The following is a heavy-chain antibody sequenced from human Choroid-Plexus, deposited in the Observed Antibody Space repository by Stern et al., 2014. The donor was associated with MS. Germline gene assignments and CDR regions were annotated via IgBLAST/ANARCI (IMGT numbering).Heavy chain of an antibody. J-gene: IGHJ5*02. CDR3: AKDRQYLTYFFDH. D-gene: IGHD2/OR15-2a*01. V-gene: IGHV3-30*18. CDR2: VSYDGSNK. Sequence: QVQLVESGGGVVQPGRPLSLSCVASGFTFGSCDMHWVRQAPGKGREWVAGVSYDGSNKYYADSVKGRFTISRDNSQNTLYMQMSSLRPEDTAVYYCAKDRQYLTYFFDHWGQGSLVTVSS. CDR1: GFTFGSCD.